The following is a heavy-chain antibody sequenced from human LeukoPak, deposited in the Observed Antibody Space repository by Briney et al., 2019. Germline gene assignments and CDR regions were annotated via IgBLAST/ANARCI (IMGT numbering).Heavy chain of an antibody. D-gene: IGHD6-19*01. Sequence: GGSLRLSCAASGFTFSSYAMSWVRQAPGKGLEWVSAISGSGGSTYYADPVKGRFTISRDNSKNTLYLHMNSLRAEDTAVYFCAKGSKAVLFTRDHYMDVWGKGTTVTISS. J-gene: IGHJ6*03. CDR2: ISGSGGST. CDR3: AKGSKAVLFTRDHYMDV. CDR1: GFTFSSYA. V-gene: IGHV3-23*01.